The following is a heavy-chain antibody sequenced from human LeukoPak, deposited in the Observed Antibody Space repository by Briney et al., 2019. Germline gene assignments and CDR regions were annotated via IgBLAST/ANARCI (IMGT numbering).Heavy chain of an antibody. V-gene: IGHV3-13*04. J-gene: IGHJ2*01. CDR3: AREGFCGGDCPGYFDL. Sequence: GGSLRLSCAASGFTFSTYDLHWVRQTTGKGLEWVSAIDTAGGTYYPDSVRSRFTVSRENAKNTFYLQMSDLRAGDTAVYYCAREGFCGGDCPGYFDLWGRGTLVTVSS. CDR2: IDTAGGT. CDR1: GFTFSTYD. D-gene: IGHD2-21*02.